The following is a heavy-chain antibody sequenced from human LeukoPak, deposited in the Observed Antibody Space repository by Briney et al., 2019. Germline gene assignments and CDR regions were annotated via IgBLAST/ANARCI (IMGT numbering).Heavy chain of an antibody. Sequence: PLETLSLTCTVSGGSISSYYWSWIRQPPGKGLEWIGYMYYNRSTNYNPSLKSRVTISVDTSKNQFSLKLSSVTAADTAVYYCARHDSSGPYNAFDIWGQGTMVTVSS. CDR1: GGSISSYY. CDR3: ARHDSSGPYNAFDI. D-gene: IGHD3-22*01. J-gene: IGHJ3*02. V-gene: IGHV4-59*08. CDR2: MYYNRST.